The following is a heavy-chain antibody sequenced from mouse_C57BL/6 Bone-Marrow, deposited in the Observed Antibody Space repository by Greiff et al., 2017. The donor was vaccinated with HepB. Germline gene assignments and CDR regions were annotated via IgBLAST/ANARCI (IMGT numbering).Heavy chain of an antibody. CDR3: ARNYGSSSSWYFDV. Sequence: VRLQQSGPELVKPGASVKISCKASGYSFTDYNMNWVKQSNGKSLEWIGVINPNYGTTSYNQKFKGKATLTVDQSSSTAYMQLNSLTSEDSAVYYCARNYGSSSSWYFDVWGTGTTVTVSS. V-gene: IGHV1-39*01. CDR2: INPNYGTT. D-gene: IGHD1-1*01. J-gene: IGHJ1*03. CDR1: GYSFTDYN.